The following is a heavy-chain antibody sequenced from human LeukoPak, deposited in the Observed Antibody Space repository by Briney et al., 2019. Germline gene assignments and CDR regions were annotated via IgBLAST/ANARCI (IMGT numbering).Heavy chain of an antibody. Sequence: PSETLSLTCSVSGGSISNYYWGWIRQPPGKRLEWIGYIYYSGSTYYNPSLKSRATISVDTSKNQFSLQLSSVTAADTAVYFCARVPPYNSSYGGFDYWGQGTLVTVSS. V-gene: IGHV4-59*01. CDR3: ARVPPYNSSYGGFDY. J-gene: IGHJ4*02. CDR1: GGSISNYY. CDR2: IYYSGST. D-gene: IGHD5-18*01.